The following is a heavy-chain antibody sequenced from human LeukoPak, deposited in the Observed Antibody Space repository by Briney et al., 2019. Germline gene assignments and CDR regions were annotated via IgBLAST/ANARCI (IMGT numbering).Heavy chain of an antibody. CDR1: GYTFTGYY. D-gene: IGHD3-10*01. CDR2: INPNSGGT. V-gene: IGHV1-2*02. J-gene: IGHJ5*02. Sequence: ASVKVSCKASGYTFTGYYMHWVRQAPGQGLEWMGWINPNSGGTNYAQKFQGRFTMTRDTSISTAYMELSRLRSDDTAVYYCARDRITMVRGPVNWFDPWGQGTLVTVSS. CDR3: ARDRITMVRGPVNWFDP.